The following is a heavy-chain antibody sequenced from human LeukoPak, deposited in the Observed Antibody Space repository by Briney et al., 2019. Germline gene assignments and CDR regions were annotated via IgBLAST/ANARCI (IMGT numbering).Heavy chain of an antibody. CDR1: GLSFSSHG. J-gene: IGHJ4*02. CDR2: IWYDGSNI. CDR3: ARARNDYDSNGFSLLDY. V-gene: IGHV3-33*01. Sequence: HPGGSLRLSCAASGLSFSSHGMHWVRQAPGKGLEWVAVIWYDGSNIYYTDSVKGRFTISRDNSRNTLYLQMNSLRAEDTALYYCARARNDYDSNGFSLLDYWGQGTLVTVSS. D-gene: IGHD3-22*01.